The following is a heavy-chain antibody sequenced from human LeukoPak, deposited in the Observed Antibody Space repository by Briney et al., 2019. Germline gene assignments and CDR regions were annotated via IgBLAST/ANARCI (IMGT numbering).Heavy chain of an antibody. Sequence: GGSLRLSCAASGFTFSSYGMHWVRQAPGKGLEWVAVMSYDGSNKYYADSVKGRFTISRDNPKNTLYLQMNSLRAEDTAVYYCAKDRSYSYGGIDYWGQGTLVTVSS. CDR3: AKDRSYSYGGIDY. D-gene: IGHD5-18*01. V-gene: IGHV3-30*18. CDR2: MSYDGSNK. CDR1: GFTFSSYG. J-gene: IGHJ4*02.